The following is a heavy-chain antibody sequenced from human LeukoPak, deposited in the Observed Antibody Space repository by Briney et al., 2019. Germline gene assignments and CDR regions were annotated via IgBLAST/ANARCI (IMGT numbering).Heavy chain of an antibody. D-gene: IGHD3-3*01. V-gene: IGHV4-61*02. CDR1: GGSISSGSYY. Sequence: SQTLSLTCTVSGGSISSGSYYWSWIRQPARKGLEWIGRIYTSGSTNYNPSLKSRVTISVDTSKNQFSLKLSSVTAADTAVYYCARSTNVLRFLEWLLPFDYWGQGTQVTVSS. CDR2: IYTSGST. CDR3: ARSTNVLRFLEWLLPFDY. J-gene: IGHJ4*02.